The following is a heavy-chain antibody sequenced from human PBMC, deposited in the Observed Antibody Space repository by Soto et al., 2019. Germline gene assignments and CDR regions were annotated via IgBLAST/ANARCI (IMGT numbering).Heavy chain of an antibody. J-gene: IGHJ6*02. V-gene: IGHV2-70*01. D-gene: IGHD6-19*01. CDR1: GFSLSTSGMC. Sequence: GSGPTLVNPTQTRTLTCTSSGFSLSTSGMCVSWIRQPPGKTLEWLALTDWDDDKYYSTSLKARLTISKDTSKNQVVLTMTNMDPVDTATYYCARMGIAVAGKGAYYYYGMDVWGQGTTVTVS. CDR2: TDWDDDK. CDR3: ARMGIAVAGKGAYYYYGMDV.